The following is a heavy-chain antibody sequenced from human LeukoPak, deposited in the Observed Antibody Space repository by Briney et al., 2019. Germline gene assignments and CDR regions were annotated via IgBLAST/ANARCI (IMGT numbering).Heavy chain of an antibody. D-gene: IGHD3-10*01. Sequence: GGSLRLSCAASGFTFSIYAMTWVRQAPGRGLDWVSAISGSGGSTYYADSVKGRFTIFRDNSKNTLYLQMNSLRAEDTAVYYCAKDLKYYDYWGQGTLFTVSS. CDR3: AKDLKYYDY. CDR2: ISGSGGST. J-gene: IGHJ4*02. CDR1: GFTFSIYA. V-gene: IGHV3-23*01.